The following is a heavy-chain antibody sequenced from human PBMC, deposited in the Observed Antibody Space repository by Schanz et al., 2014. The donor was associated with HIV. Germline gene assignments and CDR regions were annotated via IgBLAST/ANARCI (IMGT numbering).Heavy chain of an antibody. CDR3: ARDIKYDDPFQYGMDV. J-gene: IGHJ6*02. D-gene: IGHD1-1*01. CDR1: GGTFINYA. Sequence: QVQLVQSGAEVKKPGSSVKVFCRASGGTFINYAFSWVRQAPGQGLEWMGGIIPLFGTSNYAQKFQGRVAITADKSTGTVYMDLGSLTSEVTAVYFCARDIKYDDPFQYGMDVWGQGTTVSVSS. CDR2: IIPLFGTS. V-gene: IGHV1-69*06.